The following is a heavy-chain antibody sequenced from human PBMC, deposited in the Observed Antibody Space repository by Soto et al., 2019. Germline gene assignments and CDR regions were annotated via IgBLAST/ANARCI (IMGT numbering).Heavy chain of an antibody. CDR1: GGSFSRDY. V-gene: IGHV4-34*01. D-gene: IGHD4-17*01. Sequence: PSETLSLTCAVFGGSFSRDYWSWIRQPPGKGQEWNGEINHSGITTYNPSLKSRVTMSVDTSKNQFSLKLSSVTAADTAVYYCARDPPTVYYGLDGWGKGTTVTVSS. CDR3: ARDPPTVYYGLDG. J-gene: IGHJ6*04. CDR2: INHSGIT.